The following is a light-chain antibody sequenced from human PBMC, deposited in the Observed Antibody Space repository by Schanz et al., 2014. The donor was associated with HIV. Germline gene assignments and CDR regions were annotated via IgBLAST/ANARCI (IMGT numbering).Light chain of an antibody. CDR2: DAS. CDR3: QQYGSTWT. J-gene: IGKJ1*01. Sequence: DIVLTQSPGTLSLSPGERATLSCRASQSVSSQLAWYQQRPGQAPRLLIYDASNRATGIPARFSGSGSGTDFTLTISRLEPEDFAVYYCQQYGSTWTFGQGTKVEIK. V-gene: IGKV3-20*01. CDR1: QSVSSQ.